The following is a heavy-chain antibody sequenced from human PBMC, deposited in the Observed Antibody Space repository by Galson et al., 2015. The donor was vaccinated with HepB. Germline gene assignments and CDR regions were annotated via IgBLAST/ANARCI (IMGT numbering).Heavy chain of an antibody. J-gene: IGHJ5*02. V-gene: IGHV2-5*01. Sequence: ALVKPTQTLTLTCSFSGFSLTTSGVGVGWIRQPPGKALEWLALIYWNDERRYTPSLKRRLTITKDTPKKQVVLKMTNMDPVDTATYYCAHTIRAYNWFDPWGQGTQVTVSS. CDR2: IYWNDER. CDR3: AHTIRAYNWFDP. CDR1: GFSLTTSGVG.